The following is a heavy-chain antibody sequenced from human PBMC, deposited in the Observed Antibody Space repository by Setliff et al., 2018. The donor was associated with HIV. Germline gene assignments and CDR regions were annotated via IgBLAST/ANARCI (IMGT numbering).Heavy chain of an antibody. CDR2: ISYTGIT. CDR3: ARLRQWLAFFDS. D-gene: IGHD6-19*01. V-gene: IGHV4-39*01. J-gene: IGHJ4*02. Sequence: SETLSLTCTVTGGSISSGGFYWTWIRQHPGKGLEWIGSISYTGITNYNPSLKSRVTISVDTSQNQFSLKLTSVTAADTAVYYCARLRQWLAFFDSWGRGTLVTVSS. CDR1: GGSISSGGFY.